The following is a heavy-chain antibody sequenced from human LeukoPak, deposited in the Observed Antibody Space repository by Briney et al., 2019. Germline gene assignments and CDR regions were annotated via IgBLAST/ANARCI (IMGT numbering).Heavy chain of an antibody. V-gene: IGHV3-23*01. D-gene: IGHD3-10*01. CDR3: AKRRADYYGSGRGLNYFDY. Sequence: GGSLRLSCAASGFSVSSNYMSWVRQAPGKGLEWVSAISGNGGSTYYADSVKGRFTISRDNSKNTLYLQMNSLRAEDTAIYYCAKRRADYYGSGRGLNYFDYWGQGTLVTVSS. J-gene: IGHJ4*02. CDR2: ISGNGGST. CDR1: GFSVSSNY.